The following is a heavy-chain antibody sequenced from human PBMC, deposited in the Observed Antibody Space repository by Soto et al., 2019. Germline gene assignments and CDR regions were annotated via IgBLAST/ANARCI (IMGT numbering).Heavy chain of an antibody. J-gene: IGHJ3*02. CDR3: ARGYYYDSSGYYGNAFDI. CDR2: IYYSGST. Sequence: PSETLSLTCTASGGSISSYYWSWIRQPPGKGLEWIGYIYYSGSTNYNPSLKSRVTISVDTSKNQFSLKLSSVTAADTAVYYCARGYYYDSSGYYGNAFDIWGQGTMVTVSS. CDR1: GGSISSYY. D-gene: IGHD3-22*01. V-gene: IGHV4-59*01.